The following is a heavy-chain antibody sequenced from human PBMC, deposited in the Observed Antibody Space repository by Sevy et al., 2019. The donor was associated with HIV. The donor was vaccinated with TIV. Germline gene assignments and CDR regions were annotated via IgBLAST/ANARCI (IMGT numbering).Heavy chain of an antibody. CDR3: ARHLYDSGAYYDS. V-gene: IGHV1-69*10. J-gene: IGHJ5*01. D-gene: IGHD3-22*01. CDR1: GGTFGSYG. Sequence: ASVKVSCKASGGTFGSYGISWVRQAPGQRLEWMGGIIPILGMTHYPQKFQDRVTITADRSMTTAYMELSSLRSEASAIYYCARHLYDSGAYYDSWGQGTQVTVSS. CDR2: IIPILGMT.